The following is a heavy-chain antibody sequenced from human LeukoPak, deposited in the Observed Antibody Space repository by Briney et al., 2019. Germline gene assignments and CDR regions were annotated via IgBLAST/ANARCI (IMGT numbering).Heavy chain of an antibody. CDR2: ISAYNGNT. Sequence: GASVTVSCTASGYTFTSYAISWVRQAPGQGLEWMGWISAYNGNTNYAQKLQGRVTMTTDTSTSTAYMELRSLRPDDTAVYYCARVASSGWYDDYWGQGTLVTVSS. J-gene: IGHJ4*02. CDR1: GYTFTSYA. CDR3: ARVASSGWYDDY. D-gene: IGHD6-19*01. V-gene: IGHV1-18*01.